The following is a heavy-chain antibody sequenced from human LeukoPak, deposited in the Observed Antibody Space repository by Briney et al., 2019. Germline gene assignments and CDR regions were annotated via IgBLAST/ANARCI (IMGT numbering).Heavy chain of an antibody. V-gene: IGHV3-74*01. CDR2: IKSDGST. CDR1: GFTFSTYW. CDR3: ARAPSEIGGYYPKYFRH. D-gene: IGHD3-3*01. Sequence: PGGTLRLSCAASGFTFSTYWMHWVRQAPGKGLVWVSRIKSDGSTNYADSVKGRFTISRDNAKNTLSLQMNSLRPEDTGVYYCARAPSEIGGYYPKYFRHWGQSTLVTVSS. J-gene: IGHJ1*01.